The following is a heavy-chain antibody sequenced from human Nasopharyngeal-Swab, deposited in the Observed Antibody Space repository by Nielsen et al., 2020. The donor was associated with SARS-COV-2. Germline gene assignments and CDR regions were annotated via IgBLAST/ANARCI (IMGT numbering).Heavy chain of an antibody. CDR2: INTGNGVT. CDR3: VRAYYDSGGFSNPFDN. Sequence: ASVKVSCKTSGYTFTGYYIQWVRQAPGQRLEWMGWINTGNGVTKYSEKFQDRVTITRDTLANIAYMDLSSLRSEDTAVYYCVRAYYDSGGFSNPFDNWGQGTLVTVPS. CDR1: GYTFTGYY. J-gene: IGHJ4*02. D-gene: IGHD3-22*01. V-gene: IGHV1-3*04.